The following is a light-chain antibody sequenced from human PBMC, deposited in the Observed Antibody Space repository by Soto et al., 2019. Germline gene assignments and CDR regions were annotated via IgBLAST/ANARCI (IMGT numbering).Light chain of an antibody. V-gene: IGLV2-14*01. CDR2: DVS. CDR1: SSDVGTYNY. CDR3: SSYTISSTSVV. Sequence: QSALTQPASVSGSPGQSITISCTGTSSDVGTYNYVSWYQQHPGKAPKLMIYDVSNRPSGVSDRFSGSKSGNTASLTISGLQAEDYADYDCSSYTISSTSVVFGGGTKLTVL. J-gene: IGLJ2*01.